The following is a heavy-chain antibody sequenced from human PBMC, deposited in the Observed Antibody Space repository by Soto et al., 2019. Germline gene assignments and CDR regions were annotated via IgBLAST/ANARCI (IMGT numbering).Heavy chain of an antibody. V-gene: IGHV3-23*01. CDR1: GFTFSSYS. Sequence: LILSCAASGFTFSSYSMSWVRQAPWKGLEWVSGFRGSGDDGTTYYADSVEGLFTISRDKSKNMLCLQMNILRAEDTAIYYCAKNVNSGSGSKYCGYWGKGTLVTVSS. CDR3: AKNVNSGSGSKYCGY. CDR2: FRGSGDDGTT. J-gene: IGHJ4*02. D-gene: IGHD3-10*01.